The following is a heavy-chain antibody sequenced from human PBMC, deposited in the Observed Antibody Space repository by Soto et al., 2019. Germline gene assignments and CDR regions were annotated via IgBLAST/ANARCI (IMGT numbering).Heavy chain of an antibody. CDR2: IKRKTDGGTT. Sequence: PGGSLILSCAASGFTFSNAWMSWVRQAPGKGLEWVGRIKRKTDGGTTDYAAPVKGRFTISRDDSKNTLYLQMNSLKTEDTAVYYCTTGLSSGYYSFDYWGQGTLVTVSS. D-gene: IGHD3-22*01. J-gene: IGHJ4*02. CDR1: GFTFSNAW. CDR3: TTGLSSGYYSFDY. V-gene: IGHV3-15*01.